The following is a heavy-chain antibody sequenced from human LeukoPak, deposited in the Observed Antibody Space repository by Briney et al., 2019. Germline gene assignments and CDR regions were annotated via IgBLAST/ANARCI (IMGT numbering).Heavy chain of an antibody. CDR1: GFTFSNYR. CDR2: ISSSSSYI. CDR3: ARDLEYTTSSGDY. V-gene: IGHV3-21*01. D-gene: IGHD6-6*01. J-gene: IGHJ4*02. Sequence: PGGSLRLSCAASGFTFSNYRMNWVRQAPGKGLELVSSISSSSSYIYYADSVKGRFTISRDNAKNSLYLQMNSLRAEDTAVYYCARDLEYTTSSGDYWGQGTLVIVSS.